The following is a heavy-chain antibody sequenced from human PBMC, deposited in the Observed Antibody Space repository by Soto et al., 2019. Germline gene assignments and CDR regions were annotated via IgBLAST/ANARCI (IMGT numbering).Heavy chain of an antibody. V-gene: IGHV1-69*01. CDR2: IIPIFGTA. CDR3: ARDDRAYYGMDV. Sequence: QVQLVQSGAEVKKPGSSVKVSCKASGGTFSSYAISWVRQAPGQGLEWMGGIIPIFGTANYAQKFQGRVTTTADESTSTGYMELSSLRSEDTAVYYCARDDRAYYGMDVWGQGTTVTVSS. CDR1: GGTFSSYA. J-gene: IGHJ6*02.